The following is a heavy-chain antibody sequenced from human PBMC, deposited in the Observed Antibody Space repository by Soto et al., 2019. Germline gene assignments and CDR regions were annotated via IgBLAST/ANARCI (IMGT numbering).Heavy chain of an antibody. D-gene: IGHD3-10*01. V-gene: IGHV3-23*01. Sequence: GGSLRLSCAASGFTFSSYAMSWVRQAPGKGLEWVSAISGSGGSTYYADSVKGRFTISRDNSKNTLYLQMNSLRAEDTAVYYCANGSVDTAMVRATYYYGSGSYYKGWGQGTLVTVSS. J-gene: IGHJ4*02. CDR3: ANGSVDTAMVRATYYYGSGSYYKG. CDR2: ISGSGGST. CDR1: GFTFSSYA.